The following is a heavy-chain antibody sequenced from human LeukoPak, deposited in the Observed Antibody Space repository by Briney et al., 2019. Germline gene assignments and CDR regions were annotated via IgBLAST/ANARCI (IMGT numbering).Heavy chain of an antibody. CDR2: IYYNGST. D-gene: IGHD6-19*01. J-gene: IGHJ4*02. Sequence: SETLSLTCTVSGGSISSYYWSWIRQPPGKGLEWIGYIYYNGSTNYNPSLKSRVTISVDTSKNQFSLKLSSVTAADTAVYYCARGGGIAVAGLYYWGQGTLVTVSS. V-gene: IGHV4-59*01. CDR3: ARGGGIAVAGLYY. CDR1: GGSISSYY.